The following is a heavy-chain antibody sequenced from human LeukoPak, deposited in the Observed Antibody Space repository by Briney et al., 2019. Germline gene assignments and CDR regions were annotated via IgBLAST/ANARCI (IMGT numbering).Heavy chain of an antibody. D-gene: IGHD3-22*01. CDR3: AKDENYYDSSGYYPRPY. Sequence: GGSLRLSCAASGFTFSSYAMSWVRQAPGKGLEWVSAISGSGGSTYYADSVKGRFTISRDNSKNTLYLQMNSLRAEDTAVYYCAKDENYYDSSGYYPRPYWGQGTLVTVSS. CDR1: GFTFSSYA. V-gene: IGHV3-23*01. J-gene: IGHJ4*02. CDR2: ISGSGGST.